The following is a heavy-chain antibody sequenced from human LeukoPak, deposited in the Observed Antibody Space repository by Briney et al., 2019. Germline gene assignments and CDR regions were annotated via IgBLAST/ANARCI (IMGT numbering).Heavy chain of an antibody. CDR3: AKVSDRDSSGYYWGLEY. V-gene: IGHV4-59*08. CDR2: IYYSGST. Sequence: SETLSLTCTVSGGSISGYYWSWIRQPPGKGLECIGYIYYSGSTNYNPSLKSRVTISVDTSRNQFSLKLTSVTAADTAVYYCAKVSDRDSSGYYWGLEYWGQGTLVTVSS. CDR1: GGSISGYY. D-gene: IGHD3-22*01. J-gene: IGHJ4*02.